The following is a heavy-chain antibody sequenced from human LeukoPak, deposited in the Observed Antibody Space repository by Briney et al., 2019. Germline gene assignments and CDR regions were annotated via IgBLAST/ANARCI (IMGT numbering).Heavy chain of an antibody. CDR2: INPNTGGT. CDR1: GYTFTGYY. J-gene: IGHJ4*02. Sequence: ASVKVSCKASGYTFTGYYMHWVRQAPGQGPEWMGWINPNTGGTNYAQKFQGRVTMTTDSSISTAYMELSRLRSDDTAVYYCAKDPLEVTAGTSSFLDYWGQGTLVTVSA. CDR3: AKDPLEVTAGTSSFLDY. D-gene: IGHD6-13*01. V-gene: IGHV1-2*02.